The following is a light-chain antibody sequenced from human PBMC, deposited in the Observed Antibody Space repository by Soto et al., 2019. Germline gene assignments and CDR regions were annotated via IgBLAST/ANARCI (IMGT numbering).Light chain of an antibody. Sequence: QSVLTQAPSASGTPGQSVTISCSGSDSNIGSNTVNWYQQLPGMAPKLLIYANFQRSSGVPYRFSASNSGTSASLAISGLQSEDEAHYYCAGWDDGLSGWVFGGGTKLTVL. CDR2: ANF. CDR1: DSNIGSNT. J-gene: IGLJ2*01. CDR3: AGWDDGLSGWV. V-gene: IGLV1-44*01.